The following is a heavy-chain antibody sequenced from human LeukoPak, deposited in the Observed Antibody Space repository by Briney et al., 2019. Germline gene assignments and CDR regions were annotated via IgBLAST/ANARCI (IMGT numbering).Heavy chain of an antibody. CDR3: AEDQTTVWIGHADY. Sequence: QPGRSLRLSCAASGFTFNSYGMHWVRQAPGKGLEWVAVISYDGSNKYYADSVKGRFTISRDNSKNTLYLQMNSLRAEDTAVYYCAEDQTTVWIGHADYWGQGTLVTVSS. CDR2: ISYDGSNK. V-gene: IGHV3-30*18. J-gene: IGHJ4*02. D-gene: IGHD4-11*01. CDR1: GFTFNSYG.